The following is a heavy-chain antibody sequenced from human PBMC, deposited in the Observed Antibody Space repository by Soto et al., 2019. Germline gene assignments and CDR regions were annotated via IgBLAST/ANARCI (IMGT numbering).Heavy chain of an antibody. J-gene: IGHJ4*02. CDR1: GFTVSNNY. CDR2: IFSAGST. D-gene: IGHD5-18*01. Sequence: EVQVVESGGGLVQPGGSLRLSCAASGFTVSNNYMTWVRQAPGKGLDWVSIIFSAGSTYYSDSVRGRFTISRDNSKNTLYLQMNSLRAEDTAIYYCAKGAGVYSGRSPTFDYWGQGTLVTVSS. CDR3: AKGAGVYSGRSPTFDY. V-gene: IGHV3-66*01.